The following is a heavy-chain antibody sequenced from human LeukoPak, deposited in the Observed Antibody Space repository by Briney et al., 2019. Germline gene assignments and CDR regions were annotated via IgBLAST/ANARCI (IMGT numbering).Heavy chain of an antibody. V-gene: IGHV3-23*01. CDR1: EFTFSSYG. D-gene: IGHD4-17*01. CDR2: ISDSGGST. CDR3: AKDLYGDYDRNYYYYMDV. J-gene: IGHJ6*03. Sequence: GGSLRLSCAASEFTFSSYGMNWVRQAPGKGLEWVSGISDSGGSTYYADSVKGRFTISRDNSKNTLYLQMNSLRAEDTAVYYCAKDLYGDYDRNYYYYMDVWGKGTTVTVSS.